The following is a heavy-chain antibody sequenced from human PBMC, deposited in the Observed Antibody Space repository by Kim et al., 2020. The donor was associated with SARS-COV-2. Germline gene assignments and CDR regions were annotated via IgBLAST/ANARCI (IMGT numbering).Heavy chain of an antibody. J-gene: IGHJ6*02. CDR3: ARDPTRYYYGSPAGLRASMDV. CDR1: GFTFDDYG. D-gene: IGHD3-10*01. V-gene: IGHV3-20*04. Sequence: GGSLRLSCAASGFTFDDYGMSWVRQAPGKGLEWVSGINWNGGSTGYADSVKGRFTISRDNAKNSLYLQMNSLRAEDTALYYCARDPTRYYYGSPAGLRASMDVWGQGTTVTVSS. CDR2: INWNGGST.